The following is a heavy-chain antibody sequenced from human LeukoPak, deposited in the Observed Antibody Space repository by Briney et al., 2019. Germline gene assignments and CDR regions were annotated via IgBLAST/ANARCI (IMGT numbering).Heavy chain of an antibody. Sequence: SETLSLTCTVSGGSISSSSYYWGWIRQPPGTGLEWIGSIYYSGSTYYNPSLKSRVTISVDTSKNQFSLKLSSVTAADTAVYYCASDSYDSSGYYYVTWGQGTLVTVSS. V-gene: IGHV4-39*07. D-gene: IGHD3-22*01. CDR1: GGSISSSSYY. CDR2: IYYSGST. J-gene: IGHJ5*02. CDR3: ASDSYDSSGYYYVT.